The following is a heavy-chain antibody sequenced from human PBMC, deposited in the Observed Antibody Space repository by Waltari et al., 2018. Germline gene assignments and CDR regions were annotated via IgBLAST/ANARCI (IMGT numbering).Heavy chain of an antibody. CDR2: ISGDGRIT. V-gene: IGHV3-74*01. Sequence: EVQLVESGGGLVQPVGSLRLSCSASRLTFSNYWMHWVRQVPGKGLVWVSRISGDGRITHYADSVKGRFTISRDNAENTLYLQMNSLTVEDTAVYYCARNYRDYWGQGTLVTVSS. CDR1: RLTFSNYW. D-gene: IGHD3-16*02. CDR3: ARNYRDY. J-gene: IGHJ4*02.